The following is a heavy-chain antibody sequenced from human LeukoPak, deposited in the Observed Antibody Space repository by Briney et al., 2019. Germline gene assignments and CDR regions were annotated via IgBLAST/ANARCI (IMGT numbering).Heavy chain of an antibody. D-gene: IGHD6-19*01. Sequence: PGRSLRLSCAASGFTFSSYGMHWVRQAPGKGLEWVAVIWYDGSNKYYADSVKGRFTISRDNSKNTLYLQMNSLRAEDTAVYYCARMNSGWYRGDYGMDVWGQGTTVTVSS. CDR2: IWYDGSNK. J-gene: IGHJ6*02. V-gene: IGHV3-33*01. CDR3: ARMNSGWYRGDYGMDV. CDR1: GFTFSSYG.